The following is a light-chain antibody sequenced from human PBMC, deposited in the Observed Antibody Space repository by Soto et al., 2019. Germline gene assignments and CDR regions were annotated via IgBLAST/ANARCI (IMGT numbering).Light chain of an antibody. CDR2: GAS. CDR1: QSVGSD. J-gene: IGKJ1*01. Sequence: EIVLTQSPATLSLSPGERATLSCRASQSVGSDLAWYQQKPGQAPRLLIYGASTRATGIPARFSGSGSGTDFTLTISSLQSEDFAVYFCQQYSSSQGWTFGQGTKVDIK. CDR3: QQYSSSQGWT. V-gene: IGKV3-15*01.